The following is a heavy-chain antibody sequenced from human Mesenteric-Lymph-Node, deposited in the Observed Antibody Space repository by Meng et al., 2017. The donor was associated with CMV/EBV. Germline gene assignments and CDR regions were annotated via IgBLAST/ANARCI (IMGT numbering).Heavy chain of an antibody. CDR2: INHSGST. V-gene: IGHV4-34*01. J-gene: IGHJ4*02. CDR1: GGSFSGYY. Sequence: VQLHHWVAGLLKPSQTLSVTCAVYGGSFSGYYWNWIRQSSEKGLEWIGEINHSGSTTYNPSFTSRIIISVDTSTNQISLNMSSVTAADTAVYYCARGSSYDILTGYFDYWGQGALVTVSS. D-gene: IGHD3-9*01. CDR3: ARGSSYDILTGYFDY.